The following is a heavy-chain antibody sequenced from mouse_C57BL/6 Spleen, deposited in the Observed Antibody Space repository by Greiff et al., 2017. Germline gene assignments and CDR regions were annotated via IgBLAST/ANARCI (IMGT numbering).Heavy chain of an antibody. Sequence: QVQLQQSGAELVKPGASVKLSCKASGYTFTSYWMHWVKQRPGQGLEWIGMIHPNSGSTNYNEKFKSKATLTVDKSSSTAYMQLSSLTSEDSAVYYCARSGGLRQDYYAMDYWGQGTSVTVSS. CDR1: GYTFTSYW. J-gene: IGHJ4*01. CDR2: IHPNSGST. V-gene: IGHV1-64*01. CDR3: ARSGGLRQDYYAMDY. D-gene: IGHD2-4*01.